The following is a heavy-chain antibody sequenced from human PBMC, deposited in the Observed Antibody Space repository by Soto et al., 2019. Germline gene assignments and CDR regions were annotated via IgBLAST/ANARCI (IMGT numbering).Heavy chain of an antibody. CDR2: INWNGGST. V-gene: IGHV3-20*04. CDR3: ARLYGSGSTRRVRIDY. CDR1: GFTFDDYG. D-gene: IGHD3-10*01. Sequence: EVQLVESGGGVVRPGGSLRLSCAASGFTFDDYGMSWVRQAPGKGLEWVSGINWNGGSTGYADSVKGRFTISRDNAKNPLYLQMNSLRAEDTALYYCARLYGSGSTRRVRIDYWGQGTLVTVSS. J-gene: IGHJ4*02.